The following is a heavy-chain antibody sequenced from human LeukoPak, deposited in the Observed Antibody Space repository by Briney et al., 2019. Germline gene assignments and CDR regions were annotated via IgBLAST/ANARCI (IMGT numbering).Heavy chain of an antibody. CDR2: ISTYNDHR. Sequence: GASVKVSCKASGYTFASYGISWVRQAPGQGLEWMGWISTYNDHRNYAQNLQNLQGRVTMTIDTSTSTAYMELRSLRSDDTAVYYCARVLVSSGYDLPDFDYWGQGTLVTVSS. J-gene: IGHJ4*02. V-gene: IGHV1-18*01. D-gene: IGHD5-12*01. CDR1: GYTFASYG. CDR3: ARVLVSSGYDLPDFDY.